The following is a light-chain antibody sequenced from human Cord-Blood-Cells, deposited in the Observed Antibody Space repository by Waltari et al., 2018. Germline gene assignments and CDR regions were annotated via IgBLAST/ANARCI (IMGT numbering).Light chain of an antibody. CDR1: QGLRSA. Sequence: ALQLTQSPSSLSASLGDRVTITCRASQGLRSALAWYQQKPGKAPKPLIYDASSLESGVPSRFSGSGSGTDFTLTISSLQPEDFATYYCQQFNSYPLTFGGGTKVEIK. CDR2: DAS. CDR3: QQFNSYPLT. V-gene: IGKV1-13*02. J-gene: IGKJ4*01.